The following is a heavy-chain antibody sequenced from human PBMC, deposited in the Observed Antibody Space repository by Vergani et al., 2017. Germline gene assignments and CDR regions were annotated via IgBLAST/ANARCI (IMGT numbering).Heavy chain of an antibody. CDR2: IRSSSSTI. CDR3: AKEGEGRGNRAAAANWYFEL. Sequence: EVQLVESGGGLVQPGGSLRLSCAASGFTFSSYSMNWVRQAPGKGLEWVSYIRSSSSTIYYSDSVKGRFTISRDNAQNSLYLHMNSLRAEDTAVYYCAKEGEGRGNRAAAANWYFELWGRGTLVTVSS. V-gene: IGHV3-48*04. CDR1: GFTFSSYS. J-gene: IGHJ2*01. D-gene: IGHD6-13*01.